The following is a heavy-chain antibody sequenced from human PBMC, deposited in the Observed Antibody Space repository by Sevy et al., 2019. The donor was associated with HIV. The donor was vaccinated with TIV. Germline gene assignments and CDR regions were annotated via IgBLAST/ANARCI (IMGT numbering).Heavy chain of an antibody. V-gene: IGHV4-61*01. CDR3: ARGLFDY. CDR1: GDSVSGGNYY. Sequence: SETLSLTCTVSGDSVSGGNYYWSWIRQRPGKGLEWSGYIYYSGSTNYNPSLKSRVTISIDTSKNQFSLRLTSVTAADTAVYYCARGLFDYWGQGTLVTVSS. J-gene: IGHJ4*02. CDR2: IYYSGST.